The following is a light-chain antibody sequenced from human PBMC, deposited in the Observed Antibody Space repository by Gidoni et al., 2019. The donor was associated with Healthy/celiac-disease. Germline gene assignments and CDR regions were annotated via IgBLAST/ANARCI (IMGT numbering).Light chain of an antibody. CDR1: QSVSSN. CDR3: QQYNNWPPFMYT. CDR2: GAS. J-gene: IGKJ2*01. Sequence: EIVMTQSPATLSVSPGERATLSCRASQSVSSNLAWYQQKPGQAPRLLIYGASRATGIPARFSGSGSGTEFTLTISSLQSEDFAVYYCQQYNNWPPFMYTFGQGTKLEIK. V-gene: IGKV3-15*01.